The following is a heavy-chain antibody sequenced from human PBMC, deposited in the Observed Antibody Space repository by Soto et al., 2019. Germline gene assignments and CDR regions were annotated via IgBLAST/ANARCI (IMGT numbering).Heavy chain of an antibody. CDR2: INTISSYI. Sequence: EVQLVESGGGLVKPGGSLRLSCAASVFTFNSYSMSWVRQAPGQGLEWVSSINTISSYIYYADSVKGRFTVSRDNAKNSLDLQMNSLRAEDTAVYYCARGTSDYYDSSGYFSPWGQGTLVTVSS. CDR3: ARGTSDYYDSSGYFSP. CDR1: VFTFNSYS. D-gene: IGHD3-22*01. J-gene: IGHJ5*02. V-gene: IGHV3-21*01.